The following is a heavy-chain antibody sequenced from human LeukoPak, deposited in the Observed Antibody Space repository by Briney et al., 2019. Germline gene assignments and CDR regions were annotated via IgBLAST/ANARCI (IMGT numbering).Heavy chain of an antibody. Sequence: GRSLRLSCAASGFTFDDYAMHWVRQGPGKGLEWVSGITWSSGTISYADSVKGRFTISRDNAKNSLYLQMNSLRAEDTALYYCAKDVTGTGAFDIWGQGTMVTVSS. CDR1: GFTFDDYA. J-gene: IGHJ3*02. CDR2: ITWSSGTI. D-gene: IGHD1-7*01. CDR3: AKDVTGTGAFDI. V-gene: IGHV3-9*01.